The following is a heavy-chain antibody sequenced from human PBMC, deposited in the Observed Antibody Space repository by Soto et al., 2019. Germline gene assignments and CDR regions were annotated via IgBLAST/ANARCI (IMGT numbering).Heavy chain of an antibody. CDR1: DFTFSTYS. CDR3: ASDSITLFGGGMDV. CDR2: ISATSNHI. V-gene: IGHV3-21*01. J-gene: IGHJ6*02. D-gene: IGHD3-3*01. Sequence: GSLRLSCVASDFTFSTYSMNWVRQAPGKGLEWVAYISATSNHIYYADSLKGRFTISRDNAKSSLYLHMNSLRAEDTAVYFCASDSITLFGGGMDVWGQGTTVTVSS.